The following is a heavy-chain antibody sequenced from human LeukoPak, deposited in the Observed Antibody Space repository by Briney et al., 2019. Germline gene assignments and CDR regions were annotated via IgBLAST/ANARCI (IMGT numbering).Heavy chain of an antibody. J-gene: IGHJ3*01. CDR2: ISYDGSNK. CDR3: VKDGEWTFDV. D-gene: IGHD3-3*01. CDR1: GFTFSSYA. V-gene: IGHV3-30-3*02. Sequence: TGGSLRLSCAASGFTFSSYAMHWVRQAPGKGLEWVAVISYDGSNKYYADSVKGRFTISRDSSYNTAFLQVNSLRTEDTALYYCVKDGEWTFDVWGQGTMVTVSS.